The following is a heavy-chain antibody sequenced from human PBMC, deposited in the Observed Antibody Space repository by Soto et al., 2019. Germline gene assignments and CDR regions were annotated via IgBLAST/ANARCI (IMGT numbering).Heavy chain of an antibody. CDR2: IKSKTDGETT. Sequence: LRLSCAASGFTFSTAWMNWGRQAPGKGLEWVGRIKSKTDGETTDYAAPVKGRFTISRDDSKNTLYLQMNSLKTEDTAVYYCTTATTYSSSYYYYGMDVWGQGTTFTASS. J-gene: IGHJ6*02. V-gene: IGHV3-15*07. CDR3: TTATTYSSSYYYYGMDV. CDR1: GFTFSTAW. D-gene: IGHD6-13*01.